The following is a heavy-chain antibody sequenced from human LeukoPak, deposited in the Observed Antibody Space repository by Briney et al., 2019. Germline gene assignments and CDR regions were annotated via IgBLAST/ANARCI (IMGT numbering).Heavy chain of an antibody. CDR3: ATGRWLQLGYYYYYMDV. CDR2: IIPIFGTA. D-gene: IGHD5-24*01. Sequence: ASVKASCKASGGTFSSYAISWVRQAPGQGLEWMGGIIPIFGTANYAQKLQGRVTITTDESTSTAYMELSSLGSEDAAVYYCATGRWLQLGYYYYYMDVWGKGTTVTVSS. CDR1: GGTFSSYA. J-gene: IGHJ6*03. V-gene: IGHV1-69*05.